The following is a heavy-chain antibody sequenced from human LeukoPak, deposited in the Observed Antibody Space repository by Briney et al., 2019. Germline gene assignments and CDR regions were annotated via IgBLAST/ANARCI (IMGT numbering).Heavy chain of an antibody. CDR3: ARPAYLYYYDGSTYYPS. V-gene: IGHV1-2*02. Sequence: ASVKVSCKASGYTFTGYYIHWVRQAPGQGLEWMGWINPNSGGTNYAQKFQGRVTMTRDTSISTAYMELSRLRSDDTAVYYCARPAYLYYYDGSTYYPSWGQGTLVTVSS. J-gene: IGHJ5*02. CDR1: GYTFTGYY. CDR2: INPNSGGT. D-gene: IGHD3-22*01.